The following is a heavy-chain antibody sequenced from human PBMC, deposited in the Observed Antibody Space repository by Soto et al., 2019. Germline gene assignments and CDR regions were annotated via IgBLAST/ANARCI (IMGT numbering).Heavy chain of an antibody. CDR1: GYTFTSYG. CDR2: ISAYNGNT. V-gene: IGHV1-18*01. Sequence: ASVKVSCKASGYTFTSYGISWVRQAPGQGLEWMGWISAYNGNTNYAQKLQGRVTMTTDTSTGTAYMELRSLRSDDTAVYYCARERYDTPFGGIDYYGMDVWGQGTTVTVSS. D-gene: IGHD3-3*01. J-gene: IGHJ6*02. CDR3: ARERYDTPFGGIDYYGMDV.